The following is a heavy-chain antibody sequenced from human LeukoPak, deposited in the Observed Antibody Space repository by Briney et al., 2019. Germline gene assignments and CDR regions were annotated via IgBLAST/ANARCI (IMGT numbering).Heavy chain of an antibody. V-gene: IGHV1-69*13. CDR2: IIPIFGTA. Sequence: SVKVSCKASGGTFSSYAISWVRQAPGQGLEWMGGIIPIFGTANYAQKFQGRVTITADESTSTAYMELSSLRSEDTAVYYCAGGGQRPYNWNDVSDFWGQGTLVTVSS. J-gene: IGHJ4*02. CDR1: GGTFSSYA. D-gene: IGHD1-1*01. CDR3: AGGGQRPYNWNDVSDF.